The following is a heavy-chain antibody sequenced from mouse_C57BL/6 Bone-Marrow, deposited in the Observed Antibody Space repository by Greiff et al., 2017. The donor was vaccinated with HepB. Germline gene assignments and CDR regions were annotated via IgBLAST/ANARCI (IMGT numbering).Heavy chain of an antibody. CDR3: ARSSLYDGYYDWYFDV. Sequence: QVQLQQPGTELVKPGASVKLSCKASGYTFTSYWMHWVKQRPGQGLEWIGNINPSNGGTNYNEKFKSKATLTVDKSSSTAYMQLSSLTSEDSAVYYCARSSLYDGYYDWYFDVWGTGTTVTVSS. J-gene: IGHJ1*03. CDR2: INPSNGGT. V-gene: IGHV1-53*01. D-gene: IGHD2-3*01. CDR1: GYTFTSYW.